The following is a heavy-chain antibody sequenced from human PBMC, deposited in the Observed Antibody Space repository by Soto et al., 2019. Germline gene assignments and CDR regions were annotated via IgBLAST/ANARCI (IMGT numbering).Heavy chain of an antibody. CDR1: GGSFSGYY. CDR2: INHSGST. D-gene: IGHD6-13*01. V-gene: IGHV4-34*01. CDR3: ARGIAAAGTGIMGWFDP. J-gene: IGHJ5*02. Sequence: SETLSLTCAVYGGSFSGYYWSWIRQPPGKGLEWIGEINHSGSTNYNPSLKSRVTISVDTSKNQFALKLSSVTAADTAVYYCARGIAAAGTGIMGWFDPWGQGTLVTVSS.